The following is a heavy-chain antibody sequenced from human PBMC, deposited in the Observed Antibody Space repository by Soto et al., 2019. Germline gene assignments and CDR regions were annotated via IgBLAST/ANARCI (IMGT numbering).Heavy chain of an antibody. CDR1: GDTFNFYT. V-gene: IGHV1-69*02. D-gene: IGHD3-10*01. Sequence: QVQLVQSGADVQRPGSSVRVSCKASGDTFNFYTINWVRQDPGHGLQWMGRINPILSMSNYAPRFQGRVTMTADKSTITAYMEISSLRSEDTAMYYCATSYGSGYRAFDSWGQGALVTVSS. CDR3: ATSYGSGYRAFDS. CDR2: INPILSMS. J-gene: IGHJ4*02.